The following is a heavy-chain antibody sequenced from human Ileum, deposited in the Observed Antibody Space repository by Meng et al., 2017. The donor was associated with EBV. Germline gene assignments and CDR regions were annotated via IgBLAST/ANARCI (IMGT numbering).Heavy chain of an antibody. CDR1: GGFFTNYY. CDR3: ARYGRCSGNSFYCFDP. Sequence: QEPGQQWGAGLLTPSETLSLSWAVYGGFFTNYYWTWIRQHPGKGLEWIGEIDHSGSTKYNPSLKGRLTISLDTSNNQFSLKLNSVTAADTALYYCARYGRCSGNSFYCFDPWGQGSLVTVSS. CDR2: IDHSGST. D-gene: IGHD4-23*01. V-gene: IGHV4-34*01. J-gene: IGHJ5*02.